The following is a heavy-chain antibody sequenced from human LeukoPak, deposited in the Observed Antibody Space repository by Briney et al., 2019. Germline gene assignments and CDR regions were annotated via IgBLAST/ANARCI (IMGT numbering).Heavy chain of an antibody. CDR3: ARHGLRANWFDP. D-gene: IGHD5-12*01. CDR1: GFTFGSYA. Sequence: GGSLRLSCAASGFTFGSYAMSWVRQAPGKGLEWVSGISGSGGRTYYPDSVKGRFTISRDNAKNSLYLQMNSLRVEDTAVYYCARHGLRANWFDPWGQGTLVTVSS. J-gene: IGHJ5*02. CDR2: ISGSGGRT. V-gene: IGHV3-23*01.